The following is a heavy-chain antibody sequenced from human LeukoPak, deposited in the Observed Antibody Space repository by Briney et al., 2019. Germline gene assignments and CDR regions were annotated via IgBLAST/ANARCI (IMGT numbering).Heavy chain of an antibody. Sequence: SETLSLTCTVSGDSISSHDWSWIRQPPGKGLEWIGYFYYSGSTSYNPSLKSRVTISLDTSKNQFSLKLSSVTAADTAVYYCARASSFAASWYSSGWPTYYFDYWGQGTLVTVSS. J-gene: IGHJ4*02. V-gene: IGHV4-59*11. CDR3: ARASSFAASWYSSGWPTYYFDY. CDR2: FYYSGST. D-gene: IGHD6-19*01. CDR1: GDSISSHD.